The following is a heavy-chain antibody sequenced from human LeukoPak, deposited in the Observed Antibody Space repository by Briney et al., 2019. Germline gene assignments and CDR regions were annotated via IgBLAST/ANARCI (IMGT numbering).Heavy chain of an antibody. V-gene: IGHV3-23*01. CDR1: GLTFSTFA. J-gene: IGHJ4*02. CDR2: ISSVSRT. Sequence: GGSLRLSCAASGLTFSTFALSWFRQAPGKGLEWVSAISSVSRTYYAGSVKGRFAISRDNSENTLFLHMNSLRSEDTAIYYCAKEVPGPGWYTVGYWGQGTLVTVSS. CDR3: AKEVPGPGWYTVGY. D-gene: IGHD6-19*01.